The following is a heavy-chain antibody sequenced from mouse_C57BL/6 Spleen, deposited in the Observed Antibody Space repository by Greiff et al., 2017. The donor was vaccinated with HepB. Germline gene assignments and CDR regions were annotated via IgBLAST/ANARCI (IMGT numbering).Heavy chain of an antibody. CDR1: GYTFTDYE. CDR3: TRGTTVVATGWFAD. CDR2: IDPETGGT. V-gene: IGHV1-15*01. D-gene: IGHD1-1*01. Sequence: VQLQQSGAELVRPGASVTLSCKASGYTFTDYEMHWVKQTPVHGLEWIGAIDPETGGTAYNQKFKGKAILTADKSSSTAYMELRSLTSEDSAVYYCTRGTTVVATGWFADWGQGTLVTVSA. J-gene: IGHJ3*01.